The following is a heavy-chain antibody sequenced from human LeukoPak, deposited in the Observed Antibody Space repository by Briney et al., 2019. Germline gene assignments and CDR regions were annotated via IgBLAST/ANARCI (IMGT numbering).Heavy chain of an antibody. CDR3: ARLSQCLEHFDY. Sequence: SETLSLTCAVSGYSISSGYYWGWIRQPPGKGLEWIGSIYHSGSTYYNPSLKSRVTISVDTSKNQFSLKLSSVTAADTAVYYCARLSQCLEHFDYWGQGTLVTVSS. J-gene: IGHJ4*02. CDR2: IYHSGST. V-gene: IGHV4-38-2*01. D-gene: IGHD6-19*01. CDR1: GYSISSGYY.